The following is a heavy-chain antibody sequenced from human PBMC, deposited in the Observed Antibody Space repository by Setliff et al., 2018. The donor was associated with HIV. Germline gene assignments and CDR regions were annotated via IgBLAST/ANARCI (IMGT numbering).Heavy chain of an antibody. V-gene: IGHV3-33*08. D-gene: IGHD2-8*01. CDR1: GLTFSSYA. CDR2: MWYDGTNT. CDR3: AGAHGDYMDV. J-gene: IGHJ6*03. Sequence: GGSLRLSCAASGLTFSSYAMSWVRQAPGKGLEWVACMWYDGTNTFYGDSVKGRFTISRDTSKNMLYLHMSSLRAEDTAVYYCAGAHGDYMDVWGKGTTVTVSS.